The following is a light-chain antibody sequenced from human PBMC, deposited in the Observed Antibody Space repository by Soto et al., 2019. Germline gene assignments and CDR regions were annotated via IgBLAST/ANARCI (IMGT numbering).Light chain of an antibody. CDR1: QSVRSN. CDR3: QQYGSSHT. Sequence: EIVMTQSPATLSVSPGERATLSCRASQSVRSNLAWYHQRPGQAPRLLIYAASARATGIPARFSGSVSGSDFILTINRLEPEDFAVYYCQQYGSSHTFGQGTRLEIK. CDR2: AAS. J-gene: IGKJ5*01. V-gene: IGKV3-15*01.